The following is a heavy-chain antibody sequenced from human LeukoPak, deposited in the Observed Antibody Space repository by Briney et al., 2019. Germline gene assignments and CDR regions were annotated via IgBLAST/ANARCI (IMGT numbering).Heavy chain of an antibody. J-gene: IGHJ4*02. CDR1: GFTFDDYA. Sequence: PGRSLRLSCAASGFTFDDYAMHWVRQAPGKGLEWVSGISWNSYSIGYADSVKGRFTISRDNAKNSLYLQMNSLRAEDMAFYYCAKDSRGWPLLDYWGQETLVPVSS. CDR2: ISWNSYSI. CDR3: AKDSRGWPLLDY. V-gene: IGHV3-9*03.